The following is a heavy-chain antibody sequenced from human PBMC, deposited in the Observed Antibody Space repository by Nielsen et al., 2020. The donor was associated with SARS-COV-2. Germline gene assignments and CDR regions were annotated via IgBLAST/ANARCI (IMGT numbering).Heavy chain of an antibody. CDR3: ARDLPLGLQWLVSFDY. Sequence: SETLSLTCTVSGGSISSYYWSWIRQPAGKGLEWIGRIYTSGSTNHNPSLKSRVTMSVDTSKNQFSLKLSSVTAADTAVYYCARDLPLGLQWLVSFDYWGQGTLVTVSS. V-gene: IGHV4-4*07. CDR2: IYTSGST. D-gene: IGHD6-19*01. J-gene: IGHJ4*02. CDR1: GGSISSYY.